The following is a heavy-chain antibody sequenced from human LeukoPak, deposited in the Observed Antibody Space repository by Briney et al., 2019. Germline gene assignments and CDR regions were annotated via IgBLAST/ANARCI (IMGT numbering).Heavy chain of an antibody. Sequence: GASVKVSCKASGYTFTSYGISWVRQAPGQGLEWMGWISAYNGNTNYAQKLQGRVTMTTDTSTSTAYMELRSLRSDDTAVYYCATTLRFLEWLSPDAFDIWGQGTMVTVSS. CDR2: ISAYNGNT. CDR1: GYTFTSYG. J-gene: IGHJ3*02. CDR3: ATTLRFLEWLSPDAFDI. D-gene: IGHD3-3*01. V-gene: IGHV1-18*01.